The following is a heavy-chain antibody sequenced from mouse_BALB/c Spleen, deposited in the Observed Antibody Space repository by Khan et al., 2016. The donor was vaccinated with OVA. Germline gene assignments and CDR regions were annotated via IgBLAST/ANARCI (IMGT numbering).Heavy chain of an antibody. J-gene: IGHJ3*01. Sequence: QVRLQQSGAELAKPGASVKMSCKASGYTFTSYWMHWVKQRPGQGLEWIGYINPSSDYTEYNQKFKDKATLTAAKSSSTAYMQLTSRTSEDSAVYYCVNHGGSAGWFTYWGQGTPVTVSA. D-gene: IGHD1-1*02. CDR1: GYTFTSYW. CDR2: INPSSDYT. V-gene: IGHV1-7*01. CDR3: VNHGGSAGWFTY.